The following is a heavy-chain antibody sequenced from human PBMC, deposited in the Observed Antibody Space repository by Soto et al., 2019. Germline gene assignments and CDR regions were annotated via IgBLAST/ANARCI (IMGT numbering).Heavy chain of an antibody. J-gene: IGHJ5*02. V-gene: IGHV1-18*04. CDR3: ARAQWNTIFGVAFDPLKSTTPIHWFDP. CDR1: GYRFSNFG. Sequence: ASVKVSCKASGYRFSNFGINWVRQAPGQGLEWMGWISPYNHKTKYGPKFQGRVTLTTDTSTTTAYMELRSLRSDDPAVYYCARAQWNTIFGVAFDPLKSTTPIHWFDPWGQGTLVTVSS. CDR2: ISPYNHKT. D-gene: IGHD3-3*01.